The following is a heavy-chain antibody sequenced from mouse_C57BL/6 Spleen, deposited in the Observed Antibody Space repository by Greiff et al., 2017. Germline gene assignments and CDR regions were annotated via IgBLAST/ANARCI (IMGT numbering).Heavy chain of an antibody. Sequence: DVKLVESGGGLVKPGGSLKLSCAASGFTFSDYGMHWVRQAPEKGLEWVAYISSGSSTIYYADTVKGRFTISRDNAKNTLFLQMTSLRSEETAMYYCARRGDLGAMDYWGQGTTVTVSS. D-gene: IGHD4-1*01. CDR1: GFTFSDYG. CDR2: ISSGSSTI. V-gene: IGHV5-17*01. CDR3: ARRGDLGAMDY. J-gene: IGHJ4*01.